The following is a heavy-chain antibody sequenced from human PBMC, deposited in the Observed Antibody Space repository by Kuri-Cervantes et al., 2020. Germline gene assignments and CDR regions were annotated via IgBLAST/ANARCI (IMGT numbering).Heavy chain of an antibody. CDR3: ARAGKYYDFWSGYYFDY. J-gene: IGHJ4*02. V-gene: IGHV4-59*01. CDR1: GGSISSYY. CDR2: IYYSGST. D-gene: IGHD3-3*01. Sequence: SETLSLTCTASGGSISSYYWSWIRQPPGKGLEWIGYIYYSGSTNYNPSLKSRVTISVDTSKNQFSLKLSSVTAADTAVYYCARAGKYYDFWSGYYFDYWGQGTLVTVSS.